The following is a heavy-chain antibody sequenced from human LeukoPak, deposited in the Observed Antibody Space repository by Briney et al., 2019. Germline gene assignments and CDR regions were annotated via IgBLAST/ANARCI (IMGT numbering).Heavy chain of an antibody. CDR2: IYYTGST. D-gene: IGHD6-19*01. CDR3: ARYSSGWWETSFDY. CDR1: GGSVSTTNYY. Sequence: SETLSLTCTVSGGSVSTTNYYWNWIRQPPGKGLEWIGYIYYTGSTNCNPSFKSRVTISVDTSKNQFSLKLSSVTAADTAVYYCARYSSGWWETSFDYWGQGTLVTVSS. V-gene: IGHV4-61*01. J-gene: IGHJ4*02.